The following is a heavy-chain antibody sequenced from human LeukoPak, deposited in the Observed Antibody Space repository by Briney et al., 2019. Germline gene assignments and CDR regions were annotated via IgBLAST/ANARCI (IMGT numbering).Heavy chain of an antibody. J-gene: IGHJ3*01. V-gene: IGHV3-53*01. D-gene: IGHD2-21*02. Sequence: GGSLRLSCAASGFTFSTYAMSWVRQAPGKGLEWVAVIFTGGGTSYADSGRGRFTIFRDRSKNTLFLQMNDLRPEDTAVFHCARGGDGFDLWGQGTVVTVSS. CDR3: ARGGDGFDL. CDR1: GFTFSTYA. CDR2: IFTGGGT.